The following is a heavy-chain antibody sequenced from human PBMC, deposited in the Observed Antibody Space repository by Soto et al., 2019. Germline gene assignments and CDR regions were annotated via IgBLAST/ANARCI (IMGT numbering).Heavy chain of an antibody. CDR1: GFTFSDYY. CDR2: ISSSGSTI. V-gene: IGHV3-11*01. CDR3: AKSHCKSRDNTESCTSKSSYTDYYCGMQL. D-gene: IGHD2-2*02. J-gene: IGHJ6*02. Sequence: PGWSLRLSCAASGFTFSDYYMSWIRHAPGKGLEWVSYISSSGSTIYYADSVKGRFTISRDNSKNTLYLQMNSLRAEDTAVYYYAKSHCKSRDNTESCTSKSSYTDYYCGMQLWGQGTTVTVSS.